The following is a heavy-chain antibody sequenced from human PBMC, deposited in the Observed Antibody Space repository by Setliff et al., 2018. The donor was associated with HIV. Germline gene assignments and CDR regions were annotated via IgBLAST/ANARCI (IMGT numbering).Heavy chain of an antibody. J-gene: IGHJ3*02. CDR1: GYTFTDYY. CDR3: ARDYLHVFDI. V-gene: IGHV1-2*02. CDR2: INSASGGT. Sequence: GPSVKVSCKASGYTFTDYYIHWVRQAPGQGLEWMGWINSASGGTNYAQNFQGRVTVTRDTSINTAYVELNSLKSDDTAVYHCARDYLHVFDIWGQGTMVTVSS.